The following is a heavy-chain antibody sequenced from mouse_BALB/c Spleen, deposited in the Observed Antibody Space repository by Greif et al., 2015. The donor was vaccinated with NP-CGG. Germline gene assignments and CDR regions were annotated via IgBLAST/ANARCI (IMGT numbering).Heavy chain of an antibody. V-gene: IGHV1S81*02. CDR3: TRRGYYAMDY. CDR2: ISPSNGGT. J-gene: IGHJ4*01. Sequence: SGAELVKPGASVKLSCKASGYTFTSYYMYWVKQRPGQGLEWIGEISPSNGGTNFNEKFKSKATLTVDKSSSTAYMQLSSLTSEDSAVYYCTRRGYYAMDYWGQGTSVTVSS. CDR1: GYTFTSYY.